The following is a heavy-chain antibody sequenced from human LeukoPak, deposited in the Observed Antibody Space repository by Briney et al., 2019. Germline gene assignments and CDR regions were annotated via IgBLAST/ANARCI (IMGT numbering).Heavy chain of an antibody. CDR1: GFXFSSYG. V-gene: IGHV3-33*01. Sequence: GGSLRLSCAASGFXFSSYGMHWVRQVPGKGLEWVAGIWYDESNKYYAYSVEGRFTISRDNSKNTLDLEMNSLRAEDTAVYYCAREDPSVNDAFDIWGQGTVVTVSS. CDR2: IWYDESNK. CDR3: AREDPSVNDAFDI. D-gene: IGHD2/OR15-2a*01. J-gene: IGHJ3*02.